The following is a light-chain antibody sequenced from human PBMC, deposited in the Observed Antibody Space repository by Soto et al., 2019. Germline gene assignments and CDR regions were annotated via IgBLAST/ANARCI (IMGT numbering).Light chain of an antibody. CDR3: HQYGSSPWT. Sequence: IPMTQSPCSLSASVGHRVTSTWRASQSISSYLNWYQQKPGKAPKLLIYAASSLQSGVPSRFSGSGSETDFTLTISRLESEDFAVYSCHQYGSSPWTFGQGTKVDI. V-gene: IGKV1-39*01. J-gene: IGKJ1*01. CDR2: AAS. CDR1: QSISSY.